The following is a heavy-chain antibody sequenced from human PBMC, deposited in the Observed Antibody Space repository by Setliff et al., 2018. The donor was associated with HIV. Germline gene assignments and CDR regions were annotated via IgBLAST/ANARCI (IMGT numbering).Heavy chain of an antibody. CDR2: IKSKADGGAT. Sequence: PGKSLRLSCAVSGITFGNAWMSWVRQAPGKGLEWVGRIKSKADGGATDYAAPVKGRFSISRDDSKNMLYLQMNSLETEDTAVYYCTTDLIIRGVIIDGALRWGQGTLVTVSS. J-gene: IGHJ4*02. V-gene: IGHV3-15*01. CDR3: TTDLIIRGVIIDGALR. CDR1: GITFGNAW. D-gene: IGHD3-10*01.